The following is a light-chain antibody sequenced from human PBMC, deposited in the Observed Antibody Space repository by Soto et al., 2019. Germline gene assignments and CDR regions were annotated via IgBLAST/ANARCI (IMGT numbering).Light chain of an antibody. CDR3: QHYNNWPPLLT. CDR1: QSVSSN. Sequence: ELVMTQSPATLSVSPGERATLSCRAIQSVSSNVAWYQQKPGQAPRLLIYRTYTRASSIPARFSGSGSGTEFTLTISSLQSEDFAVYDCQHYNNWPPLLTFGGGTKVDIK. CDR2: RTY. V-gene: IGKV3-15*01. J-gene: IGKJ4*01.